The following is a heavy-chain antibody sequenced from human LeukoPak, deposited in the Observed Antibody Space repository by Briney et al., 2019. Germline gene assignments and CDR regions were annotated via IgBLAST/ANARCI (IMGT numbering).Heavy chain of an antibody. CDR3: AKETLGFVVVAAIDY. D-gene: IGHD2-15*01. V-gene: IGHV3-23*01. CDR1: GFTFSTYA. J-gene: IGHJ4*02. Sequence: PGGSLRLSCATSGFTFSTYAMRWVRQAPGKGLEWVSAISGSGGSTYNADSVKGRSTISRDNSKSTLYLQMDSLRAEDTAVYYCAKETLGFVVVAAIDYWGQGTLVTVSS. CDR2: ISGSGGST.